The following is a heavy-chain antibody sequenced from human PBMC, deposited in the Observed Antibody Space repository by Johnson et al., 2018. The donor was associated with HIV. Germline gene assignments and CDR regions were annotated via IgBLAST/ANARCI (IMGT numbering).Heavy chain of an antibody. V-gene: IGHV3-15*01. J-gene: IGHJ3*02. Sequence: VQVVESGGGLVKPGGSLRLSCGPSGFTFSNAWMSWVRQAPGKGLEWVGRIKSKTDGGTTDYVAPVKGRFTISRDDSKNTLYLQMNSLKTEDTAVYYCTTKDYYDSSGPLDIWGQGTMVTVSS. CDR3: TTKDYYDSSGPLDI. CDR2: IKSKTDGGTT. D-gene: IGHD3-22*01. CDR1: GFTFSNAW.